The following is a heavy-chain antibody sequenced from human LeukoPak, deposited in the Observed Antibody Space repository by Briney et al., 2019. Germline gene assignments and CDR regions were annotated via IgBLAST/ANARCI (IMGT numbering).Heavy chain of an antibody. CDR3: ARSIIVVVAAGALDI. Sequence: AETLSLTCTVSGDSISSYYWSWIRQPPGKGLEWIGYIYHSRNTNSNPSLKSRVTISVDTTKNQFSLKLSSVTAADTAVYYCARSIIVVVAAGALDIWGQGTMVTVSS. D-gene: IGHD2-21*02. V-gene: IGHV4-59*08. J-gene: IGHJ3*02. CDR2: IYHSRNT. CDR1: GDSISSYY.